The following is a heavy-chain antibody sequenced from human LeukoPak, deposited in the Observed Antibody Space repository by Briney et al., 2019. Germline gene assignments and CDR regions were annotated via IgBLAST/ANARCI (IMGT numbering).Heavy chain of an antibody. J-gene: IGHJ3*01. CDR3: AKEIDGFDV. Sequence: GGSLRLSCAASGLTFNNYWMHWVRQAPGMGLVWVSSIRFDGGDTAYADSAKGRFTISRHNAKNTMFLQMNNLRAEDTAVYYCAKEIDGFDVWGQGTLVTVSS. V-gene: IGHV3-74*01. CDR1: GLTFNNYW. CDR2: IRFDGGDT.